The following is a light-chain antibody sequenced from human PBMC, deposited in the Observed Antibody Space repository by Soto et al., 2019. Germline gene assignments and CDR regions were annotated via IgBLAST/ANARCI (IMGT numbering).Light chain of an antibody. J-gene: IGLJ2*01. CDR1: SGHSTYA. Sequence: QPVLTQSPSASASLGASVKLTCTLSSGHSTYAIAWHQQQPEKGPPYLMKLNSDGSHSKGDGIPDRFSGSSSGAERYLTISSLQSEDEADYYCQTWGTGIQVIFGGGTKLT. CDR2: LNSDGSH. V-gene: IGLV4-69*01. CDR3: QTWGTGIQVI.